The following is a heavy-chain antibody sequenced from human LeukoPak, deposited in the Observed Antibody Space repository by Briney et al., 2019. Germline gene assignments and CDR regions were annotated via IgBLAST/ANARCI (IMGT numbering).Heavy chain of an antibody. CDR3: ARGPHWDPHFDY. CDR1: GFTFTAYH. CDR2: INPNSGGT. J-gene: IGHJ4*02. Sequence: GASVKVSCKASGFTFTAYHMHWVRQAPGQGLEWMGWINPNSGGTNYAQEFQGRVTMTRDTSISTAYMELSGLRSDDTAVYYCARGPHWDPHFDYWGQGTLVTVSS. V-gene: IGHV1-2*02. D-gene: IGHD7-27*01.